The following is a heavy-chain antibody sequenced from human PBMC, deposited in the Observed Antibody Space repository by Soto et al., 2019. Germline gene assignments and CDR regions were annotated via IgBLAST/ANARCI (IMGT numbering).Heavy chain of an antibody. V-gene: IGHV1-18*01. D-gene: IGHD2-15*01. CDR2: ISAYNGNT. Sequence: QVQLVQSGAEVKKPGASVKVSCKASGYTFTSCGISWVRQAPGQGLEWMGRISAYNGNTNYAQKLQGRVTMTTDTSTSTAYMELRSRRSDDTAVYYCARVYCSGGSCYLGFGWYYYYMDVWGKGTTVTVSS. CDR3: ARVYCSGGSCYLGFGWYYYYMDV. CDR1: GYTFTSCG. J-gene: IGHJ6*03.